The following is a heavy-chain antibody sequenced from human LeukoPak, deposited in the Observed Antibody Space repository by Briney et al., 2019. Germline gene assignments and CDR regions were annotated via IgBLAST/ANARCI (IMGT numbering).Heavy chain of an antibody. D-gene: IGHD2-21*01. CDR3: GKMLWGQQLSKHFES. V-gene: IGHV3-23*01. CDR1: GFTFSSYA. J-gene: IGHJ4*01. CDR2: ITGTAART. Sequence: QPGGSLRLSCAASGFTFSSYAMSWVRQAPGMGLEWVSVITGTAARTHFADSMKGRFTISRDNSKNTLYLKMNSLRAEDTAVYYCGKMLWGQQLSKHFESWGQGSLVTVSS.